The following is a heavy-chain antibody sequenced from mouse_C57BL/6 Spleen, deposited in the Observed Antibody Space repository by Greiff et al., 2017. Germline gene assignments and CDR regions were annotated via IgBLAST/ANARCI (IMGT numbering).Heavy chain of an antibody. D-gene: IGHD2-5*01. V-gene: IGHV5-17*01. Sequence: EVKVVESGGGLVKPGGSLKLSCAASGFTFSDYGMHWVRQAPEKGLEWVAYISSGSSTIYYADTVKGRFTISRDNAKNTLFLQMTSLRSEDTAMYYCARGYSNYVDAMDYWGQGTSVTVSS. CDR1: GFTFSDYG. CDR3: ARGYSNYVDAMDY. CDR2: ISSGSSTI. J-gene: IGHJ4*01.